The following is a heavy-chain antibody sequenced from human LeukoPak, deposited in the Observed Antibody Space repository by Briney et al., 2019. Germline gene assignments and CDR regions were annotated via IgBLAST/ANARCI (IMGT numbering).Heavy chain of an antibody. Sequence: GGSLRLSCAASGFTCSSYERNWVRQAPGKGLEWGSYISISGSTIYYADSVRGRFTISRDNAKNSLYLQMNSLRAEDTAVYYCARGQRVAAYFDYWGQGTLVTVSS. D-gene: IGHD2-15*01. CDR1: GFTCSSYE. CDR2: ISISGSTI. V-gene: IGHV3-48*03. CDR3: ARGQRVAAYFDY. J-gene: IGHJ4*02.